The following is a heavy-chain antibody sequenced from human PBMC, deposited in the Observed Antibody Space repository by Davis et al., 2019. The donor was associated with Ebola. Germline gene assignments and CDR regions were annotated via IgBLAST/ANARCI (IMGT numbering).Heavy chain of an antibody. Sequence: SLKISCAASGFTLDNHAMHWVRQAPERGLDWVSGINWNSGSVDYADSVKGRFTISRDNSKNTLYLQMNSLRAEDTAVYYCAKLLHTWGQGTLVTVSS. J-gene: IGHJ5*02. CDR2: INWNSGSV. D-gene: IGHD3-22*01. CDR3: AKLLHT. V-gene: IGHV3-9*01. CDR1: GFTLDNHA.